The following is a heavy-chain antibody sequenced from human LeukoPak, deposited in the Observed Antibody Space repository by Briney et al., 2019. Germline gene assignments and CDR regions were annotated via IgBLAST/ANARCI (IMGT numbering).Heavy chain of an antibody. J-gene: IGHJ4*02. V-gene: IGHV3-74*01. Sequence: GGSLRLSCAVSGFTFSSYWMHWVRQAPGKGLVWVSRINSDGSNTDYADSVRGRFTISRDNAKNTLYLQMNSLRAEDTAVYYCAKSPQWLVPYYFDYWGQGTLVTVSS. CDR1: GFTFSSYW. CDR2: INSDGSNT. CDR3: AKSPQWLVPYYFDY. D-gene: IGHD6-19*01.